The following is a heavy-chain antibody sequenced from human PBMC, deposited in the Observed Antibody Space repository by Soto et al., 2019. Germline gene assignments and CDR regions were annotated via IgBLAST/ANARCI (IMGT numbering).Heavy chain of an antibody. CDR2: IYYSGST. Sequence: PSETLSLTCTVSGGSISSSSYYWGWIRQPPGKGLEWIGSIYYSGSTYYNPSLKSRVTISVDTSKNQFSLKLSSVTAADTAVYYCTSCFYNYYYYYMDVWGKGTTVTVSS. CDR3: TSCFYNYYYYYMDV. J-gene: IGHJ6*03. V-gene: IGHV4-39*01. CDR1: GGSISSSSYY. D-gene: IGHD3-16*01.